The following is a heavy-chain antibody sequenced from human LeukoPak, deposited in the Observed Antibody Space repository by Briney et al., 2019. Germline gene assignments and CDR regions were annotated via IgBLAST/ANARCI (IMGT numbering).Heavy chain of an antibody. D-gene: IGHD6-13*01. V-gene: IGHV3-33*01. J-gene: IGHJ5*02. CDR2: IWYDGSNK. CDR1: GFTFSSYG. CDR3: ARDRFNWGSSKSFWFDP. Sequence: GGSLRLSCAASGFTFSSYGIHWVRQAPGKGLEWVAVIWYDGSNKYYADSVKGRFTISRDNSKNTLYLQMNSLRAEDTAVYYCARDRFNWGSSKSFWFDPWGQGTLVTVSS.